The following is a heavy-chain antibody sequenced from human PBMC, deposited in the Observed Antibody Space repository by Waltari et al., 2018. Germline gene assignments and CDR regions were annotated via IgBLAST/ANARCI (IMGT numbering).Heavy chain of an antibody. CDR3: ARVAGYNSGWFFDF. J-gene: IGHJ4*02. V-gene: IGHV1-3*01. D-gene: IGHD6-19*01. Sequence: QVHLVQSGAEVKKPGASVKVSCKASGYTFSSYVINWARLAPGQRLEWLGWINAGNGNTKYSQQFQGRVTITREMSASTVNLELSSLTSEDTAIYYCARVAGYNSGWFFDFWGQGTLVTVSS. CDR1: GYTFSSYV. CDR2: INAGNGNT.